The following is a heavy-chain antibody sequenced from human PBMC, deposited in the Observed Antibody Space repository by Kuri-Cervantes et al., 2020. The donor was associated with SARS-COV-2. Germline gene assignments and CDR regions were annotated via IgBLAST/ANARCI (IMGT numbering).Heavy chain of an antibody. CDR3: ARARVVPAAIYYYYYGMDF. Sequence: GESLKIYCAASGFTFSYYYMSGVRQAPGKGLEWVSSISSSSSYIYYADSVKGRSTISRDNSKNTLYLQMNSLRAEDTAIYYCARARVVPAAIYYYYYGMDFWGQGTTVTVSS. CDR2: ISSSSSYI. CDR1: GFTFSYYY. J-gene: IGHJ6*02. D-gene: IGHD2-2*02. V-gene: IGHV3-21*04.